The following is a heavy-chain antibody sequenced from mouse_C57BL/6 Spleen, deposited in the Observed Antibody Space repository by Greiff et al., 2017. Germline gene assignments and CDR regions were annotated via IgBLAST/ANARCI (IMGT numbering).Heavy chain of an antibody. CDR1: GFTFSSYA. CDR2: ISDGGSYT. Sequence: DVQLVESGGGLVKPGGSLKLSCAASGFTFSSYAMSWVRQTPEKRLEWVATISDGGSYTYYPDNVKGRFTISRDNAKNNLYLQMSHLKTEDTAMYYCARGIYYGKAFDYWGQGTTLTVSS. D-gene: IGHD2-1*01. CDR3: ARGIYYGKAFDY. J-gene: IGHJ2*01. V-gene: IGHV5-4*01.